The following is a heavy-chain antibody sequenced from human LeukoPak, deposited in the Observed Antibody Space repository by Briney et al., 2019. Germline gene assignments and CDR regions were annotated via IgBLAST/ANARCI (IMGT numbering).Heavy chain of an antibody. Sequence: ASVKVSCKASGYTFTGYYMHWVRQAPGQGLEWMGWINPNSGGTSYAQKFQGRVTMTRDTSISTAYMDLTSLRFDDTAMYYCTRGGFGSGWEFVCWGQGTLVSVSS. CDR2: INPNSGGT. D-gene: IGHD6-19*01. CDR3: TRGGFGSGWEFVC. V-gene: IGHV1-2*02. J-gene: IGHJ4*02. CDR1: GYTFTGYY.